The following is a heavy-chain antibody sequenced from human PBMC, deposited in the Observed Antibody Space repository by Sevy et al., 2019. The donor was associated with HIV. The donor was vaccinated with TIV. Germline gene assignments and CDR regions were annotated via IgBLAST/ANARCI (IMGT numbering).Heavy chain of an antibody. CDR3: ALAAGTSRYYYYGMDV. Sequence: SETLSLTCTVSGGSISSYYWSWIRQPPGKGLEWIGYIYYSGSTNYNPSLKSRVTISADTSKNQFSLKLSSVTAADTAVYYCALAAGTSRYYYYGMDVWGQGTTVTVSS. CDR1: GGSISSYY. CDR2: IYYSGST. J-gene: IGHJ6*02. V-gene: IGHV4-59*01. D-gene: IGHD6-13*01.